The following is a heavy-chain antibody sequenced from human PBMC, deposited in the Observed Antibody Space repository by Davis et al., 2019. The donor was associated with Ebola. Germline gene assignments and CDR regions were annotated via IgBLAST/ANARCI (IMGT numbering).Heavy chain of an antibody. J-gene: IGHJ4*02. CDR1: GYTFTSYG. CDR2: ISAYNGNT. V-gene: IGHV1-18*01. D-gene: IGHD5-24*01. CDR3: ARDGYNWGFFDY. Sequence: AASVKVSCKASGYTFTSYGISWVRQAPGQGLEWMGWISAYNGNTNYAQKLQGRVTMTTDTSTRTAYMELRSLRSYDTAVYYSARDGYNWGFFDYWGQGTLVTVSS.